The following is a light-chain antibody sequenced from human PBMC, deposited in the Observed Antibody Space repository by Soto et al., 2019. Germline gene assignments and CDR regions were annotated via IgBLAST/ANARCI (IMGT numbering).Light chain of an antibody. V-gene: IGKV1-5*03. CDR1: QSVSSY. Sequence: DIQMTQSPSTLSASVGDRVTITCRASQSVSSYLAWYQQKPGKAPTLLIYQASSLGSGVPSKFSGSGSGTEFTLTISSLQPDDFSTYYCQQYNTYPTFGLGTKVDIK. CDR2: QAS. CDR3: QQYNTYPT. J-gene: IGKJ1*01.